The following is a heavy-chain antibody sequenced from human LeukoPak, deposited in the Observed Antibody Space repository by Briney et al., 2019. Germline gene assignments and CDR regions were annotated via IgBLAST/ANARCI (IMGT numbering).Heavy chain of an antibody. CDR2: ISGSGGST. J-gene: IGHJ4*02. V-gene: IGHV3-23*01. CDR1: GFTFSSYA. CDR3: AKDRDCSGGSCYLYFDY. D-gene: IGHD2-15*01. Sequence: GGSLRLSCAASGFTFSSYAMSWVRQAPGKGLEWVSAISGSGGSTYYADSVKGRFTISRDSSKNTLYLQMNSLRAEDTAVYYCAKDRDCSGGSCYLYFDYWGQGTLVTVSS.